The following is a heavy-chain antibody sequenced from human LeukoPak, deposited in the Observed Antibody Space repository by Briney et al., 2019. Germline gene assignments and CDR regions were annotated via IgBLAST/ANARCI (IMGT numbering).Heavy chain of an antibody. D-gene: IGHD3-3*01. J-gene: IGHJ4*02. Sequence: SVKVSCKASGGTFSSYAISWVRQAPGQGLEWMGRIIPILGIANYAQKFQGRVTITADKSTSTAYMELSSLRSEDTAVYYCASSDFPTTHYFDYWGQGTLVTVSS. V-gene: IGHV1-69*04. CDR2: IIPILGIA. CDR3: ASSDFPTTHYFDY. CDR1: GGTFSSYA.